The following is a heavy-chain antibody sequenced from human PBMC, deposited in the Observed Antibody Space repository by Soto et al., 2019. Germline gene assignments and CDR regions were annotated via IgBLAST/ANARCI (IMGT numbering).Heavy chain of an antibody. CDR1: GFTFSSYG. CDR3: VTNTNNYLDY. J-gene: IGHJ4*02. Sequence: PGGTLRLSCAASGFTFSSYGMHWVRQAPGKGLEWVAMIWYDGRDTNFVDSVKGRFTVSRDNSKNTLYLQMNSLRAEDTAVYYCVTNTNNYLDYCGKGTLVSVSS. CDR2: IWYDGRDT. V-gene: IGHV3-33*08. D-gene: IGHD1-20*01.